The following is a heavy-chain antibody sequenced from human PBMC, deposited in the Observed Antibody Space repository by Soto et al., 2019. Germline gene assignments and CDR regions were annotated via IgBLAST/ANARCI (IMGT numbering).Heavy chain of an antibody. D-gene: IGHD2-15*01. CDR1: GGSISSGGYS. Sequence: QLQLQESGSGLVKPSQTLSLTCAVSGGSISSGGYSWSWIRQPPGKGLEWIGYIYHSGSTYYNPSLSGRVPISVVRSQNQFSLKLSSLTAADTAVYYCASNLRYCSGGSCFSWFDPWGQGTLVTVSS. J-gene: IGHJ5*02. V-gene: IGHV4-30-2*01. CDR3: ASNLRYCSGGSCFSWFDP. CDR2: IYHSGST.